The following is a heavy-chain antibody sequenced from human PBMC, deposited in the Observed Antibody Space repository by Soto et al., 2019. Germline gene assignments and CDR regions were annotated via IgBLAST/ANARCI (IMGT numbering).Heavy chain of an antibody. Sequence: PGGSLRLSCAASGFTFSNHDMHWVRQAPGKGLEWVAGIRYDGSNKNYADSVKGRFTISRDSSKNTLYLQMNSLRSEDTAIYYCARDRGIAAAYKWFDPWGQGT. D-gene: IGHD6-13*01. J-gene: IGHJ5*02. CDR3: ARDRGIAAAYKWFDP. CDR1: GFTFSNHD. CDR2: IRYDGSNK. V-gene: IGHV3-33*01.